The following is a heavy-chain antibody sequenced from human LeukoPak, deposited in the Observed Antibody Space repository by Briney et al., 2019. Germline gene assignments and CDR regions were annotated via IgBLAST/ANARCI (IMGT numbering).Heavy chain of an antibody. V-gene: IGHV4-34*01. J-gene: IGHJ1*01. Sequence: SETLSLTCAVSGGSFSGYYWSWIRQPPGKGLEWIGEINNSGSTNYNPSLKSRVTISVDTSKNQFSLKLSSVTAADTAVYYCARASYDYVWGSYRPEYFQHWGQGTLVTVSS. CDR1: GGSFSGYY. D-gene: IGHD3-16*02. CDR3: ARASYDYVWGSYRPEYFQH. CDR2: INNSGST.